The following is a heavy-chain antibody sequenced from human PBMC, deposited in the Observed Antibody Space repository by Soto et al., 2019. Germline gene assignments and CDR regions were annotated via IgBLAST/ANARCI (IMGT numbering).Heavy chain of an antibody. CDR1: GASMNSRNR. Sequence: PSETLSLTCAVSGASMNSRNRWSWVRQPPGKGLEWIGEINYSGDTNYTPSLKSRVTMSVDKSRNQFSLKLSSVTAADTAVYYCARHGRGYSYGSRYFDYWGQGTLVTVSS. J-gene: IGHJ4*02. CDR3: ARHGRGYSYGSRYFDY. D-gene: IGHD5-18*01. CDR2: INYSGDT. V-gene: IGHV4-4*02.